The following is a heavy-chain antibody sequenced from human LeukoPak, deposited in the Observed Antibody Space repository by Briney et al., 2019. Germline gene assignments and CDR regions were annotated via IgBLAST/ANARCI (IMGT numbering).Heavy chain of an antibody. CDR1: GFTFSSYE. Sequence: GGSLRLPCAAPGFTFSSYEMNWVRQAPGKGLEWVSYISSSGGTIFYADSVKGRFTISRDNAKNSLYLQMNSLRAEDTAVYYCARDMVGKMGDYWGQGTLVTVSS. V-gene: IGHV3-48*03. CDR2: ISSSGGTI. J-gene: IGHJ4*02. CDR3: ARDMVGKMGDY. D-gene: IGHD2-15*01.